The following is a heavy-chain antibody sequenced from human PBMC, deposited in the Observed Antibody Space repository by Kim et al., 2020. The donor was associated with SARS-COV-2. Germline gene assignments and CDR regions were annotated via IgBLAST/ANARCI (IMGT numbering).Heavy chain of an antibody. D-gene: IGHD6-19*01. CDR1: VGSISDDY. CDR3: ARTPDITGWPFDS. CDR2: INYNWRRI. Sequence: SETLSLTCTVSVGSISDDYWTWIWQPPGKELDWIGYINYNWRRIKYNPSLGSRVAVSVDPSKSHFSLKLSSVTAADTAVYFCARTPDITGWPFDSWGQGILVTVSS. J-gene: IGHJ4*02. V-gene: IGHV4-59*01.